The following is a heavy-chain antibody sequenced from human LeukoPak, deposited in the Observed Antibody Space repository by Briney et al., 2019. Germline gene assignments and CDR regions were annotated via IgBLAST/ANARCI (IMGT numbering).Heavy chain of an antibody. CDR3: ARELGYCSSTSCYQYAFDI. Sequence: GGSLRLSRAASGFTFSSYWMHWVRQAPGKGLVWVSRINSDGSSTSYADSVKGRFTISRDNAKNTLYLQMNSLRAEDTAVYYCARELGYCSSTSCYQYAFDIWGQGTMVTVSS. V-gene: IGHV3-74*01. CDR2: INSDGSST. J-gene: IGHJ3*02. CDR1: GFTFSSYW. D-gene: IGHD2-2*01.